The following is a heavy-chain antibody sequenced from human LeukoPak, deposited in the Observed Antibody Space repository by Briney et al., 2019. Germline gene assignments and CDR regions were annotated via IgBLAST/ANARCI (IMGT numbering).Heavy chain of an antibody. CDR3: ARDGSPRTHYYYYYYMDV. CDR2: ISSSSSYI. Sequence: KPGGSLRLSCAASGFTFSSYSMNWVRQAPGKGLEWVSSISSSSSYIYYADSVEGRFTISRDNAKNSLYLQMNSLRAEDTAVYYCARDGSPRTHYYYYYYMDVWGKGTTVTVSS. CDR1: GFTFSSYS. J-gene: IGHJ6*03. V-gene: IGHV3-21*01. D-gene: IGHD1-14*01.